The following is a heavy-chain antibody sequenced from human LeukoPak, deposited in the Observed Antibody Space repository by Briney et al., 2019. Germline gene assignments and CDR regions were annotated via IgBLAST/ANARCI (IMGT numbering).Heavy chain of an antibody. CDR2: INPNSGGT. J-gene: IGHJ6*03. CDR1: GGTFSSYA. V-gene: IGHV1-2*02. CDR3: ASAYYYGSGSYYYYMDV. Sequence: GASVKVSCKASGGTFSSYAISWVRQAPGQGLEWMGWINPNSGGTNYAQKFQGRVTMTRDTSISTAYMELSRLRSDDTAVYYCASAYYYGSGSYYYYMDVWGKGTTVTVSS. D-gene: IGHD3-10*01.